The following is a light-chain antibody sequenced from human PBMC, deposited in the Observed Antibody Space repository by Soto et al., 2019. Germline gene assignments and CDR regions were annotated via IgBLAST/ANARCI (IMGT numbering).Light chain of an antibody. V-gene: IGLV2-14*03. Sequence: QSALTQPASVSWSPGQPITISCTGSYSDVGGYNSVSWYQQHPGKAPKLMIYDVDNRPSGVSNRFSGSKSGNTASLTISGLQTEDEADYYCGSYTTSDTLAFGGGTKVTVL. CDR3: GSYTTSDTLA. CDR1: YSDVGGYNS. CDR2: DVD. J-gene: IGLJ2*01.